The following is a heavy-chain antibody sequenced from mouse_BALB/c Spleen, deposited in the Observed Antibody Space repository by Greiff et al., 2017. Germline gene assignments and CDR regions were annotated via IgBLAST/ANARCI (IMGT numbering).Heavy chain of an antibody. J-gene: IGHJ3*01. V-gene: IGHV1-54*01. CDR2: INPGSGGT. D-gene: IGHD3-2*02. CDR3: ARDGRLRDSWFAY. Sequence: VKLQQSGAELVRPGTSVKVSCKASGYAFTNYLIEWVKQRPGQGLEWIGVINPGSGGTNYNEKFKGKATLTADKSSSTAYMQLSSLTSDDSAVYFCARDGRLRDSWFAYWGQGTLVTVSA. CDR1: GYAFTNYL.